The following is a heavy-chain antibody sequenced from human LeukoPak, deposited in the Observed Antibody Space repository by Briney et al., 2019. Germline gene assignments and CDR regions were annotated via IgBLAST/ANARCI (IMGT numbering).Heavy chain of an antibody. J-gene: IGHJ4*02. D-gene: IGHD3-3*01. CDR3: ARDRILQNIFWSGYYNDGGGFDY. CDR2: ISYDGSNK. CDR1: GFTFSSYA. Sequence: PGGSLRLSCAASGFTFSSYAMHWVRQAPGKGLEWVAVISYDGSNKYYADSVKGRFTISRDNSKNTLYLQMNRLRAEDTAVYYCARDRILQNIFWSGYYNDGGGFDYWGQGTLVTVSS. V-gene: IGHV3-30*04.